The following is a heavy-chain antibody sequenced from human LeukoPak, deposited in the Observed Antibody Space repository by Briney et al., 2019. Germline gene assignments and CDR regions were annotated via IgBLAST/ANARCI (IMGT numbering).Heavy chain of an antibody. Sequence: PGGSLRLSCAASGLTFSDYWMHWVRQAPGKGLEWVSRIIGDGSTTIYADSVKGRFTISRDNAENTMYLQMNSLRVKDTAVYYCTRRVSATRWFDPWGQGTLVTVSS. CDR3: TRRVSATRWFDP. J-gene: IGHJ5*02. CDR2: IIGDGSTT. D-gene: IGHD2-15*01. V-gene: IGHV3-74*01. CDR1: GLTFSDYW.